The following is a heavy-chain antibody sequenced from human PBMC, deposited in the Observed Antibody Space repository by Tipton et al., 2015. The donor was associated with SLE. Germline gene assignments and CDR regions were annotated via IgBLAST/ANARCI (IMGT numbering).Heavy chain of an antibody. CDR1: GGSISSHY. J-gene: IGHJ5*02. D-gene: IGHD6-13*01. CDR3: ARDRGSSWHNWFDP. CDR2: IYTSGST. Sequence: TLSLTCTVSGGSISSHYWSWIRQPPGKGLEWIGHIYTSGSTNYNPSLKSRVTISVDTSKNQFSLKLSSVTAADTAVDYCARDRGSSWHNWFDPWGQGTLVTVSS. V-gene: IGHV4-4*08.